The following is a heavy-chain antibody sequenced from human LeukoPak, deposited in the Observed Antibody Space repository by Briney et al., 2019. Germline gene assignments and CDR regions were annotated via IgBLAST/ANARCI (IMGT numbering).Heavy chain of an antibody. V-gene: IGHV3-66*01. CDR2: IYGGGST. CDR1: GFTVSGNY. Sequence: GGSLRLSCAASGFTVSGNYMSWVRQAPGKGLEWVSIIYGGGSTYYADSVKGRFTISRDNPKNTLYLQMSSLRAEDTAVYYCARDLDYWGQGTLVTVSS. CDR3: ARDLDY. J-gene: IGHJ4*02.